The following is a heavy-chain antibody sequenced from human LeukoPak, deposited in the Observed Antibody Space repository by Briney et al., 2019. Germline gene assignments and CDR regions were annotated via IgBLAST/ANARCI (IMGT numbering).Heavy chain of an antibody. CDR1: TTFSKYW. Sequence: PGGSLRLSCTSSTTFSKYWMHWVRQAPGKGLEWVSRINTDGTTTNYADSVKGRFTISRDNAGNMLYLQMNRLRVEDTAVYYCTRGARERGFDYWGQGTLVTVSS. CDR3: TRGARERGFDY. CDR2: INTDGTTT. V-gene: IGHV3-74*01. D-gene: IGHD6-6*01. J-gene: IGHJ4*02.